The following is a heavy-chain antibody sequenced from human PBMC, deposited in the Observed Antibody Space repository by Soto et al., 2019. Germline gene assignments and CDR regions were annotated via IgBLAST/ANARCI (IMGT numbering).Heavy chain of an antibody. CDR2: IRDAGSSQ. CDR3: ARDKYYYDSSGYYYPHYGMDV. CDR1: GFTFTSYA. J-gene: IGHJ6*02. D-gene: IGHD3-22*01. V-gene: IGHV3-23*01. Sequence: GGSLRLSCAASGFTFTSYAMTWVRQAPGKGLEWVSGIRDAGSSQYYADSVKGRFTISRDNSKNTQYLQMNSLRAEDTAVYYCARDKYYYDSSGYYYPHYGMDVWGQGTTVTVSS.